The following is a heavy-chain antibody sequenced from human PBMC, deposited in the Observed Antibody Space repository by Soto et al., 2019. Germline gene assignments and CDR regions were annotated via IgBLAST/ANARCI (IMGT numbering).Heavy chain of an antibody. CDR2: IYHSGST. Sequence: SETLSLTCAVSGGSISSGGYSWSWIRQPPGKGLEWIGYIYHSGSTYYNPSLKSRVTISVDRSKNQFSLKLSSVTAADTAVYYCARDRTYYYDSSGYPPQGFDIWGQGTMVT. CDR3: ARDRTYYYDSSGYPPQGFDI. V-gene: IGHV4-30-2*01. D-gene: IGHD3-22*01. CDR1: GGSISSGGYS. J-gene: IGHJ3*02.